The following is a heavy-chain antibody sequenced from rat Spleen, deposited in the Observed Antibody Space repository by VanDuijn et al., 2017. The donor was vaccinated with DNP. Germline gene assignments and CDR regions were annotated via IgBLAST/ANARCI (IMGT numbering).Heavy chain of an antibody. CDR1: RFSLTSYS. D-gene: IGHD1-11*01. Sequence: QVQLKESGPGLVQPSRTLSLTCTVSRFSLTSYSVTWVRQPPGKGLEWIAVISSGGGTYYNSALKSRLSISRDTSKSQVFLKMNSLQTEDTAMYFCARSGRGALDYWGQGVMVTVSS. V-gene: IGHV2-6*01. CDR3: ARSGRGALDY. CDR2: ISSGGGT. J-gene: IGHJ2*01.